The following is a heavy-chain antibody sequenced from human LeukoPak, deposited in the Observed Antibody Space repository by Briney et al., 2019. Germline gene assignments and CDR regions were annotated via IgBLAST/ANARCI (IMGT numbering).Heavy chain of an antibody. Sequence: GGSLRLSCAASEFTFSSYSMNWVRQAPGKGLEWVAVIWYDGSNKYYADSVKGRFTISRDNSKNTLYLQMNSLRAEDTAVYYCARDTSSYFDYWGQGTLVTVSS. V-gene: IGHV3-33*08. CDR3: ARDTSSYFDY. CDR1: EFTFSSYS. CDR2: IWYDGSNK. J-gene: IGHJ4*02.